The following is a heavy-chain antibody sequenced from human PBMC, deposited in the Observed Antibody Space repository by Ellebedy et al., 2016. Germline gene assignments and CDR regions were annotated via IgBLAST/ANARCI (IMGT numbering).Heavy chain of an antibody. D-gene: IGHD3-3*01. J-gene: IGHJ6*02. CDR1: GLTFSSYG. CDR2: IWYDGSNK. V-gene: IGHV3-33*08. Sequence: GGSLRLSCAASGLTFSSYGMHWVRQAPGKGLEWVAVIWYDGSNKYYADSVKGRFTISRDNSKNTLYLQMNSLRAEDTAVYYCARAFPRYYDFWSGPYFYGMDVWGQGTTVTVSS. CDR3: ARAFPRYYDFWSGPYFYGMDV.